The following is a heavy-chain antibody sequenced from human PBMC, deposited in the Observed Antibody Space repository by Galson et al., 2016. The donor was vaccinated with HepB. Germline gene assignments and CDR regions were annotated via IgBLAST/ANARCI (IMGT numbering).Heavy chain of an antibody. V-gene: IGHV3-9*01. J-gene: IGHJ6*02. CDR3: AKDMSVGIYCSNGVCYMDV. CDR1: GFTFDDYA. Sequence: SLRLSCAASGFTFDDYAMHWVRQAPGKGLEWVSGISWNSGSLGYADSVKGRFTISRDNAKNSLYLQMNSLRAEDTALYYCAKDMSVGIYCSNGVCYMDVWGQGTTVTVSS. CDR2: ISWNSGSL. D-gene: IGHD2-8*01.